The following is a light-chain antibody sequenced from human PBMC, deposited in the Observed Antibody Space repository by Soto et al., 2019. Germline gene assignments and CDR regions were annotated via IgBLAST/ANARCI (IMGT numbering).Light chain of an antibody. V-gene: IGKV3-15*01. Sequence: EIVMTQSPATLSVSPGERATLSCRASQSVRSNLAWYQQKPGQAPRLLIYGASTRATGIPARFSGSGSGTDFTLTISSLEPEDFAVYYCQQRSNWPPSITCGQGTRLE. J-gene: IGKJ5*01. CDR1: QSVRSN. CDR2: GAS. CDR3: QQRSNWPPSIT.